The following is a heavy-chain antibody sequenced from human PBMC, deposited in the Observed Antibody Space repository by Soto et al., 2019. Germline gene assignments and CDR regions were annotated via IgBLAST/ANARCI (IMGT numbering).Heavy chain of an antibody. Sequence: SVKVSCKASGGTFSSYTISWVRQAPGQGLEWMGRIIPILGIANYAQKFQGRVTITADKSTSTAYMELSSLRSEDTAVYYCASCVTGYCSGDPEIYYYYMHVWGKGTTVTVSS. J-gene: IGHJ6*03. CDR3: ASCVTGYCSGDPEIYYYYMHV. D-gene: IGHD2-15*01. V-gene: IGHV1-69*02. CDR2: IIPILGIA. CDR1: GGTFSSYT.